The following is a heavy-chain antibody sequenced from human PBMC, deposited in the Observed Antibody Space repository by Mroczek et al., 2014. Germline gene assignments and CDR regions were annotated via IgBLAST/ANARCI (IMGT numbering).Heavy chain of an antibody. J-gene: IGHJ5*02. CDR2: IYYSGRT. Sequence: QVQLVESGPGLVMPSQTLSLTCTVSGGSIASGSYYWSWIRHHPGKVLEWIGYIYYSGRTFHNPSLKSRVTISIDTSQNQFSLKLTSVTAADTAVYYCARGGGGLNWFDPWGQGTLVTVSS. CDR3: ARGGGGLNWFDP. V-gene: IGHV4-31*03. D-gene: IGHD2-15*01. CDR1: GGSIASGSYY.